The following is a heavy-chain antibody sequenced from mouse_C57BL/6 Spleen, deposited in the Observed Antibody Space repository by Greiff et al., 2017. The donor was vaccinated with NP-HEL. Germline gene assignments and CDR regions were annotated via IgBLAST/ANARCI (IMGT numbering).Heavy chain of an antibody. CDR2: ISYDGSN. Sequence: EVKLQESGPGLVKPSQSLSLTCSVTGYSITSGYYWNWIRQFPGNKLEWMGYISYDGSNNYNPSLKNRISITRDTSKNQFFLKLNSVTTEDTATYYCARDDGYYFVWGTGTTVTVSS. V-gene: IGHV3-6*01. CDR3: ARDDGYYFV. CDR1: GYSITSGYY. D-gene: IGHD2-3*01. J-gene: IGHJ1*03.